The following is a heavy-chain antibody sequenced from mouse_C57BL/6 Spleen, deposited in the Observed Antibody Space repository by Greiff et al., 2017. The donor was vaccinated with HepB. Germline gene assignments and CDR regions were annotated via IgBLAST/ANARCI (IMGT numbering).Heavy chain of an antibody. CDR2: ISSGSSTI. CDR1: GFTFSDYG. CDR3: ARPYLFAY. Sequence: EVQLQESGGGLVKPGGSLKLSCAASGFTFSDYGMHWVRQAPEKGLEWVAYISSGSSTIYYADTVKGRFTISRDNAKNTLFLQMTSLRSEDTAMYYCARPYLFAYWGQGTLVTVSA. D-gene: IGHD6-5*01. J-gene: IGHJ3*01. V-gene: IGHV5-17*01.